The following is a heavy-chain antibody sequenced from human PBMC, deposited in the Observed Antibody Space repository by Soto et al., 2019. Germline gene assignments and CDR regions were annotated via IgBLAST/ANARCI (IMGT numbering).Heavy chain of an antibody. Sequence: VGSLRLPCAASGFTFSSYAISWVRQAPGKGLEWVSYTSSRSSTKYYADSVKGRFTISRGNAKNSLYLQMNSLRAEDTAVYYCARDQLYYNDISGRPLNAFDVWGQGKVVTGSS. CDR3: ARDQLYYNDISGRPLNAFDV. CDR1: GFTFSSYA. D-gene: IGHD3-22*01. CDR2: TSSRSSTK. V-gene: IGHV3-48*01. J-gene: IGHJ3*01.